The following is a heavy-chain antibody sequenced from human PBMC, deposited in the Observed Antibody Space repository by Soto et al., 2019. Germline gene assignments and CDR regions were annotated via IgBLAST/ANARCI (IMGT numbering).Heavy chain of an antibody. V-gene: IGHV4-61*08. D-gene: IGHD3-16*01. CDR2: IYYGGST. Sequence: QVQLQESGPGLVKPSETLSLTCTVSGGSVSSGDYYWSWIRQPPGKGLEWIGYIYYGGSTNHNPSLTSRVSISVDTSKNQFSLKLNSVTAADTAVYYCARIPVDTYMINGVDPWGQGTLVTVSS. J-gene: IGHJ5*02. CDR1: GGSVSSGDYY. CDR3: ARIPVDTYMINGVDP.